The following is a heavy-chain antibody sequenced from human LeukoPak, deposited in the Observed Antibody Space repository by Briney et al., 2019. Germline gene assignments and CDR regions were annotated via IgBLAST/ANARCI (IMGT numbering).Heavy chain of an antibody. J-gene: IGHJ4*02. CDR2: IKTDGSEK. Sequence: PGGSLRLSCAASGFTFSSFWMSWDREAPGKGLEWVANIKTDGSEKYYVDSVKGRFTISRDNAKNSLSLQMNSLSAEDTAVYYCTRDWGGVAAGIDYWGQGTLVTVSS. CDR1: GFTFSSFW. CDR3: TRDWGGVAAGIDY. V-gene: IGHV3-7*01. D-gene: IGHD6-13*01.